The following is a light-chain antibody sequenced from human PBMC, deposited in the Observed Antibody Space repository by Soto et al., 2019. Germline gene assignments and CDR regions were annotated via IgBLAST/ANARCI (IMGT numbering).Light chain of an antibody. J-gene: IGKJ1*01. Sequence: DIQMTQSPSTLPASVGDRVTITCRASQSINRWLAWYQQKPGKVPKVLIYDASSLESGVPSRFSGSRSGTEFTLTFSSLQPDDFATYYCQEYSSNFDQGTKVEIK. CDR3: QEYSSN. V-gene: IGKV1-5*01. CDR2: DAS. CDR1: QSINRW.